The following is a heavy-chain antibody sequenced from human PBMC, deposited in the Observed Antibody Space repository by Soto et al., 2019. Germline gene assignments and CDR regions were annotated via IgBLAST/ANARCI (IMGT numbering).Heavy chain of an antibody. D-gene: IGHD1-26*01. CDR3: ARDKGTTCLDT. V-gene: IGHV3-33*01. CDR1: GLPFSASG. Sequence: QAQLVESGGGVVQPGRSLRLSCAASGLPFSASGMHWVRQAPGKGLEWVAMIWSDGSKEYYADSVKGRFTITRDNSKNMIFLQMDSLRGEDTAVYYCARDKGTTCLDTWGQGNMVTVSS. CDR2: IWSDGSKE. J-gene: IGHJ5*02.